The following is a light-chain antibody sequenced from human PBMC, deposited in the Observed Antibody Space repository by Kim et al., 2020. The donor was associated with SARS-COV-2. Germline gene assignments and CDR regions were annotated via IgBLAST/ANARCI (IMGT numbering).Light chain of an antibody. CDR1: QSIGSN. J-gene: IGKJ4*01. CDR3: QHYNNWPVT. Sequence: VSPGDRATLSGRASQSIGSNLAWYQQKPGQAPRLLIYGASTRATGIPARFSGSGSGTEFTLTISSLQSEDFAGYFCQHYNNWPVTFGGGTKVDIK. CDR2: GAS. V-gene: IGKV3-15*01.